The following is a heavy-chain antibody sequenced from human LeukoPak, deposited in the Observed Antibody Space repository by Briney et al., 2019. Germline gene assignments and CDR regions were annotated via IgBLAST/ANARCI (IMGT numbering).Heavy chain of an antibody. D-gene: IGHD3-16*02. J-gene: IGHJ4*02. V-gene: IGHV4-39*01. CDR2: IYYSGST. CDR3: ARHVGLRLGELSFYYFDY. Sequence: SETLSLTCTVSGGSISSSSYYWGWIRQPPGKGLEWIGSIYYSGSTYYNPSLKSRVTISVDTSKNQFSLKLSSVTAADTAVYYCARHVGLRLGELSFYYFDYWGQGTXVTVSS. CDR1: GGSISSSSYY.